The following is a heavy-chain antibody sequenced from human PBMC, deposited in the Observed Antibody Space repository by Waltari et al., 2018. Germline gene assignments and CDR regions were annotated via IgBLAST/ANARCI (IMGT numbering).Heavy chain of an antibody. V-gene: IGHV7-4-1*02. Sequence: QVQLVQSGSELKKPGASVKVSCKASGYTFTNYAINWLRKAPGQGLELMGWINTNTGNPTYVQGFTGRFVFSLDTSVSTAYLQINSLKADDTAVYYCAREVVPAATIVVNWFDPWGQGTLVTVSS. CDR2: INTNTGNP. CDR3: AREVVPAATIVVNWFDP. J-gene: IGHJ5*02. CDR1: GYTFTNYA. D-gene: IGHD2-2*01.